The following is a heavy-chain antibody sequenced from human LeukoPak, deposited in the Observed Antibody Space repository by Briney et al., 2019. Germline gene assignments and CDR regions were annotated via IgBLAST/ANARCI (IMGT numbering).Heavy chain of an antibody. CDR3: EKVPDTAIPTDDY. CDR2: ISSNGATT. Sequence: PGGSLRLPCSASGFTFNRFYLHWVRQAPGKGLEFVSHISSNGATTYYADSVKGRFTISRDNSKNTLYLQMSSLRADDTAVYYCEKVPDTAIPTDDYWGQGTLVTVSS. D-gene: IGHD5-18*01. CDR1: GFTFNRFY. J-gene: IGHJ4*02. V-gene: IGHV3-64D*06.